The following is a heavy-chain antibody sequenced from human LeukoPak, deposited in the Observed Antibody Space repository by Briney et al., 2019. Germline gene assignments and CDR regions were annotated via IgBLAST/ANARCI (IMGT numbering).Heavy chain of an antibody. CDR2: ISGSGGST. Sequence: GGSLRLSCAASGFTFSSYAMGWVRQAPGKGLEWVSAISGSGGSTYYADSVKGRFTISRDNSKNTLYLQMDSLRAEDTAVYYCAEVVARDIVVVVAATYYFDYWGQGTLVTVSS. V-gene: IGHV3-23*01. CDR1: GFTFSSYA. J-gene: IGHJ4*02. D-gene: IGHD2-15*01. CDR3: AEVVARDIVVVVAATYYFDY.